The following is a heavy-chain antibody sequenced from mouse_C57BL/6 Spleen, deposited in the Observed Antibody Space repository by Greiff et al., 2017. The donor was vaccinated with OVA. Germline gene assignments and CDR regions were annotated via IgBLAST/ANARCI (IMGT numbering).Heavy chain of an antibody. J-gene: IGHJ1*03. D-gene: IGHD1-1*01. CDR1: GYTFTSYW. CDR2: IDPSDSYT. CDR3: ANYYEYFDV. V-gene: IGHV1-69*01. Sequence: QVQLKQPGAELVMPGASVKLSCKASGYTFTSYWMHWVKQRPGQGLEWIGEIDPSDSYTNYNQKFKGKSTLTVDKSSSTAYMQLSSLTSEDSAVYYCANYYEYFDVWGTGTTVTVSS.